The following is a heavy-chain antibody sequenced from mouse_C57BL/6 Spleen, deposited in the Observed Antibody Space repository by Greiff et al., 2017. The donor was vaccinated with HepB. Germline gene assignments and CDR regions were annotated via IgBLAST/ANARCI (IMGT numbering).Heavy chain of an antibody. CDR1: GYNFTSYW. CDR3: ARGSTVVARAFDY. CDR2: IYPGSGST. Sequence: QVQLQQPGAELVKPGASVKMSCKASGYNFTSYWITWVKQRPGQGLEWIGDIYPGSGSTNYNEKFKSKATLTVDTSSSTAYMQLSSLTSEDSAVYYCARGSTVVARAFDYWGQGTTLTVSS. D-gene: IGHD1-1*01. J-gene: IGHJ2*01. V-gene: IGHV1-55*01.